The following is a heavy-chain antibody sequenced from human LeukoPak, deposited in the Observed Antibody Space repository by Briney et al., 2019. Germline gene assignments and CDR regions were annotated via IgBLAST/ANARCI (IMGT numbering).Heavy chain of an antibody. CDR2: ISAYNGNT. CDR3: ARVIAGTGFGDY. D-gene: IGHD6-13*01. J-gene: IGHJ4*02. CDR1: GYTFTSYG. Sequence: ASVKVSCKASGYTFTSYGISRVRQAPGQGLEWMGWISAYNGNTNYAQKLQGRVTMTTDTSTSTAYMELRSLRSDDTAVYYCARVIAGTGFGDYWGQGTLVTVSS. V-gene: IGHV1-18*01.